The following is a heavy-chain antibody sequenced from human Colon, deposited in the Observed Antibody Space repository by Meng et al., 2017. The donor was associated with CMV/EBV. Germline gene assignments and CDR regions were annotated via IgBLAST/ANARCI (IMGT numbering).Heavy chain of an antibody. J-gene: IGHJ4*02. D-gene: IGHD6-13*01. CDR2: LTPGTGGT. V-gene: IGHV1-2*02. CDR1: GYTFTDNF. Sequence: ASVKVSCKASGYTFTDNFIHWVRQAPGQGLEWMGWLTPGTGGTFYAQNFQGRVTMTGDTSISTAYMELRRLTSDDTAVYYCARVYSSSWSGFDYWGQGTLVTVSS. CDR3: ARVYSSSWSGFDY.